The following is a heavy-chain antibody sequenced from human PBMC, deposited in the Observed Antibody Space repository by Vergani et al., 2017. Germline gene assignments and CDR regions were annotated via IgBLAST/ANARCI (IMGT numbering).Heavy chain of an antibody. J-gene: IGHJ6*02. CDR2: IIPLFGTA. Sequence: QVQLVQSGAEVKKPGSSVKVSCKASGGTFSSYAISWVRQAPGQGLEWMGGIIPLFGTANYAQKFQGRVTITADKYTSTAYMELSSLRSEDTAVYYCARDGIVGATHYYYYGMDVWGQGTTVTVSS. D-gene: IGHD1-26*01. CDR1: GGTFSSYA. V-gene: IGHV1-69*06. CDR3: ARDGIVGATHYYYYGMDV.